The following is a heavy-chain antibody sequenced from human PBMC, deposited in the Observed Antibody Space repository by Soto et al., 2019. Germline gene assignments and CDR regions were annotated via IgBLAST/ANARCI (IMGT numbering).Heavy chain of an antibody. CDR2: ISTSSSTI. D-gene: IGHD2-2*01. Sequence: VQLVESGGVLVQPGGSLRLSCAASGFTFSTYSMNWVRQAPGKGLEWVSYISTSSSTIYYADSVKGRFTISRDNAKNSLYLQMNSLRDEDTAVYYCAGRISPGRYYFDDWGQGTLVTVSS. V-gene: IGHV3-48*02. J-gene: IGHJ4*02. CDR3: AGRISPGRYYFDD. CDR1: GFTFSTYS.